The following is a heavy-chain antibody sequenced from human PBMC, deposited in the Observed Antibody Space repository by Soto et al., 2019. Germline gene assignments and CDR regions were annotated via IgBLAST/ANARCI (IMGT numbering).Heavy chain of an antibody. V-gene: IGHV4-61*01. J-gene: IGHJ5*02. CDR1: GGSINTPHYY. Sequence: PSETLSLTCTVSGGSINTPHYYWSWIRQPPGKGQEWIGYIYYSGSTNYNPSLKSRVTISVDTSKNQFSLKLSSVTAADTAVYYCARHSYYYGSTYGCWLDPWGQGTLVTVSS. D-gene: IGHD3-10*01. CDR2: IYYSGST. CDR3: ARHSYYYGSTYGCWLDP.